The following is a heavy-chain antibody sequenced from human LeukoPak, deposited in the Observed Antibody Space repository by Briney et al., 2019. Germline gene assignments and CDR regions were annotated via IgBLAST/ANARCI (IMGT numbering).Heavy chain of an antibody. D-gene: IGHD3-3*01. Sequence: GGSLRLSCAASGFTFSSYAMSWVRQAPGKGLEWVSAISGSGGSTYYADSVKGRFTISRDNSKNTLYLQMNSLRAEDTAVYYCAARGLKYYDFWSGYYTGDYYYYGMDVWGQGTTVTVSS. J-gene: IGHJ6*02. CDR2: ISGSGGST. V-gene: IGHV3-23*01. CDR1: GFTFSSYA. CDR3: AARGLKYYDFWSGYYTGDYYYYGMDV.